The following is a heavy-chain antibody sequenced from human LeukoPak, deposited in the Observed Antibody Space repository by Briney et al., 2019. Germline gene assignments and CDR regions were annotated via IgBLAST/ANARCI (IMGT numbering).Heavy chain of an antibody. J-gene: IGHJ5*02. V-gene: IGHV4-4*07. CDR3: ARGAGIPYYYDSSAPRGVDNWFDP. CDR2: IYTSGST. Sequence: PSETLSITCTVSGGSISSYYWSWIRQPAGKGLEWIGRIYTSGSTNYNPSLKSRVTMSVDTSKNQFSLKLSSVTAADTAVYYCARGAGIPYYYDSSAPRGVDNWFDPWGQGTLVTVSS. CDR1: GGSISSYY. D-gene: IGHD3-22*01.